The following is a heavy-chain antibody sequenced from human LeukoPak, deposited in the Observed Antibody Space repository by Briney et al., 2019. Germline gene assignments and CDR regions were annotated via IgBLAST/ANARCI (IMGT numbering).Heavy chain of an antibody. CDR1: GFTFTSSA. Sequence: GASVKVSCKASGFTFTSSAMQWVRQARGQRLEWIGWIVVGSGNTNYAQKFQERVTITRDMSTSTAYMELSSLRSEDTAVYYCARGLGAVPIPPYYYYGMDVWGQGTTVTVSS. V-gene: IGHV1-58*02. CDR3: ARGLGAVPIPPYYYYGMDV. CDR2: IVVGSGNT. D-gene: IGHD2-2*01. J-gene: IGHJ6*02.